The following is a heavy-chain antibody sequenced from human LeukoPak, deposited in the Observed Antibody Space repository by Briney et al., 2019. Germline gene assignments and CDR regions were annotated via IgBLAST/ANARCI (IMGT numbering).Heavy chain of an antibody. CDR2: ISAYNGNT. Sequence: GASVKVSCKASGYTFTSYGISWVRQAPGQGLEWMGWISAYNGNTNYAQKLQGRVTMTTDTSTSTAYMELRSLRSDDTAVYYCARGTTVTTSQINYYYYGMDVWGQGTTVTVSS. V-gene: IGHV1-18*01. J-gene: IGHJ6*02. D-gene: IGHD4-17*01. CDR3: ARGTTVTTSQINYYYYGMDV. CDR1: GYTFTSYG.